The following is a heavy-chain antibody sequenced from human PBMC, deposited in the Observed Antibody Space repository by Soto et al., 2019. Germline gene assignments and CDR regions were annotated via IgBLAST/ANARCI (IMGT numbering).Heavy chain of an antibody. D-gene: IGHD2-2*01. Sequence: SETLSLTCTVSGGSVSSGSYYLRWIRPPPGKGLEWIGYIYYSGSTNYNPSLKSRVTISVDTSKNQFSLKLSSVTAADTAVYYCARENQIVVVPAATPVVAFDIWGQGTMVTVSS. CDR3: ARENQIVVVPAATPVVAFDI. CDR1: GGSVSSGSYY. J-gene: IGHJ3*02. CDR2: IYYSGST. V-gene: IGHV4-61*01.